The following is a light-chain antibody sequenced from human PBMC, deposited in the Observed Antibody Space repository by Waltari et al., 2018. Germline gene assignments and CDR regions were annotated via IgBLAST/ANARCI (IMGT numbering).Light chain of an antibody. Sequence: QSALTHPRSVSGSPGQSVTIPCTGTSIYVGGYTSVSCYQPHPGKAPKLMILDVRKRPSGVPDRFSGSKSGSTASLTISGLQAEDEADYYCCSYAGSRWVFGGGTKLTVL. V-gene: IGLV2-11*01. J-gene: IGLJ3*02. CDR2: DVR. CDR1: SIYVGGYTS. CDR3: CSYAGSRWV.